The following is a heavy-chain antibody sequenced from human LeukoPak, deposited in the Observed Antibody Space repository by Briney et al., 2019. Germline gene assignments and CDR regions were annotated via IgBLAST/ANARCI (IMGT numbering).Heavy chain of an antibody. J-gene: IGHJ5*02. CDR3: ARRGVTMVRGDSNWFDP. CDR2: IYPGDSDT. D-gene: IGHD3-10*01. Sequence: GESLKISCKGSGYSFTSYWIGWVRQMPGKGLEWMGIIYPGDSDTRYSPSFQGQVTISADKSISTAYLQWSSLEASDTAMYYCARRGVTMVRGDSNWFDPWGQGTLVTVSS. V-gene: IGHV5-51*01. CDR1: GYSFTSYW.